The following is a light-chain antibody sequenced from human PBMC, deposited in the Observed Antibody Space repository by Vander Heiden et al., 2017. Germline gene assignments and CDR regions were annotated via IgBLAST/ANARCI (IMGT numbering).Light chain of an antibody. Sequence: QSALTQPASVSGSPGQSITISCTGTSSDVGGYNYVSWYQQHPGKAPKLMIYEVTKRPSGVSNRFSGSKSGSTASLTISGLQAEDEADYYCSSYTSTSTVVFGGGTKLTV. CDR1: SSDVGGYNY. V-gene: IGLV2-14*01. J-gene: IGLJ2*01. CDR3: SSYTSTSTVV. CDR2: EVT.